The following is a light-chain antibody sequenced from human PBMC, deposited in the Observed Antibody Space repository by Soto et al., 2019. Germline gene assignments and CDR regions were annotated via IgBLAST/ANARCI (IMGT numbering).Light chain of an antibody. CDR3: QEYDGSPIT. CDR1: QSVSSN. J-gene: IGKJ5*01. CDR2: DAS. V-gene: IGKV3-20*01. Sequence: IVMPQSPATLSVSPGERATLSCRASQSVSSNLAWYQQKPGQAPRLVIFDASSRATGIPERFSGSGSGTDFTLTITRLEPEDFAVYYCQEYDGSPITFGLGTRLEI.